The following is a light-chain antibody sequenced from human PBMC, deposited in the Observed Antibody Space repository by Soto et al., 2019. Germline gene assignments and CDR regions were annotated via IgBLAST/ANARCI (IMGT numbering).Light chain of an antibody. Sequence: EIVLTQSPVTLSLSPGESATLSCRASQSVSTYLAWYQQKPGQAPRLLIYDASNRATGIPARFSGSGSGTDFTLTISSLEPEDFAVYYCQQRSSWPPWTFGQGTKVEIK. CDR3: QQRSSWPPWT. CDR2: DAS. V-gene: IGKV3-11*01. CDR1: QSVSTY. J-gene: IGKJ1*01.